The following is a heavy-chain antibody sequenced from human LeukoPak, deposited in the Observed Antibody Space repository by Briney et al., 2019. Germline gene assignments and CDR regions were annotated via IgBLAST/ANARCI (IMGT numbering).Heavy chain of an antibody. D-gene: IGHD5-18*01. CDR1: GFTFSSYG. J-gene: IGHJ6*04. V-gene: IGHV3-30*18. Sequence: GGSLRLSCAASGFTFSSYGMHWVRQAPGKGLEWVAVISYDGSNKCYADSVKGRFTISRDNSKNTLYLQMNSLRAEDTAVYYCAKDRGMGRGYSYGYGDYYYYGMDVWGKGTTVTVSS. CDR3: AKDRGMGRGYSYGYGDYYYYGMDV. CDR2: ISYDGSNK.